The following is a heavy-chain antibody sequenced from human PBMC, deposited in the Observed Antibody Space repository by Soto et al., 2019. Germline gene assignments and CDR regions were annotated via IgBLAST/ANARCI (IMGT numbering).Heavy chain of an antibody. CDR2: INLIGST. J-gene: IGHJ4*02. CDR1: GGSFSGYY. Sequence: PSETLSLTCAVYGGSFSGYYWSWIRQPPGKGLEWIGDINLIGSTNYNSSLRSRVTISVDTSKNQFSLKLSSVTAADTAVYYCARGRRGYSYGSFDYWGQGTRVTVS. D-gene: IGHD5-18*01. CDR3: ARGRRGYSYGSFDY. V-gene: IGHV4-34*01.